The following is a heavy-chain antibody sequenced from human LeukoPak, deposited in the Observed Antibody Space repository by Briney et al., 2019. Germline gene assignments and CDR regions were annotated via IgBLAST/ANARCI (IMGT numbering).Heavy chain of an antibody. J-gene: IGHJ6*03. CDR3: AKDINYYYYMDV. D-gene: IGHD1-14*01. CDR1: EFSVGSNY. Sequence: PGGSLRLSCAASEFSVGSNYMTWVRQAPGKGLEWVSLIYSGGSTYYADSVKGRFTISRDNSKNTLYLQMNSLRAEDTAVYYCAKDINYYYYMDVWGKGTTVTVSS. CDR2: IYSGGST. V-gene: IGHV3-66*01.